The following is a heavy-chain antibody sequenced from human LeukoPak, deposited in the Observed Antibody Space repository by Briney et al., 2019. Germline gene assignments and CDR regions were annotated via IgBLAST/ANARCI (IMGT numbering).Heavy chain of an antibody. Sequence: TGGSLRLSCAGSGFTFSSYAMSWVRQAPGKGLEWVSVIYSGGSTYYADSVKGRFTISRDNSKNTLYLQMNSLRAEDTAVYYCARGGPYYYYGMDVWGQGTTVTVSS. CDR1: GFTFSSYA. V-gene: IGHV3-53*01. CDR2: IYSGGST. J-gene: IGHJ6*02. CDR3: ARGGPYYYYGMDV.